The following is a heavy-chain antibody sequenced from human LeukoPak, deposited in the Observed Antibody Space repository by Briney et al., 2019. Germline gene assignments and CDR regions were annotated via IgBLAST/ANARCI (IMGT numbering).Heavy chain of an antibody. CDR3: ARGGTTVATQFDY. Sequence: SETLSLTCTVSGGSISSYYWSWIRQPPGKGLEWIGYIYYSGSTNYNPSLKSRVTISVDTSKNQFSLKLSSVTAADTAVYYCARGGTTVATQFDYWGQGTLVTVSS. CDR1: GGSISSYY. J-gene: IGHJ4*02. V-gene: IGHV4-59*01. D-gene: IGHD4-23*01. CDR2: IYYSGST.